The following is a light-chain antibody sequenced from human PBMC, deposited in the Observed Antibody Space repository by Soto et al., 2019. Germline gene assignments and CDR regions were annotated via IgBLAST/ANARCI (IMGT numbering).Light chain of an antibody. V-gene: IGKV3-15*01. CDR1: QTISSN. CDR3: QQRSNWPPYT. J-gene: IGKJ2*01. CDR2: GAS. Sequence: EIVMTQSPATLSVSPGERATLSCRASQTISSNLAWYQQKPGQAPRVLIDGASTRATGIPARFSGSGSGTEFTLTISSLQSEDFAVYYWQQRSNWPPYTFGQGTKLEIK.